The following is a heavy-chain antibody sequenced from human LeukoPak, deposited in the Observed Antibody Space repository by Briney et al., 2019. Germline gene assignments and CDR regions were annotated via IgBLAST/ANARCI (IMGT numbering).Heavy chain of an antibody. Sequence: PGGSLRLSCVASGFTFSSYWMTWFRQAPGKGLEWLANIKEDGSIQYYLDSVRGRFTISRDNAKTSVYLQLNSLRADDTAVYYYTRDVWTGVAVSDYWGQGTLVTVSS. CDR1: GFTFSSYW. CDR3: TRDVWTGVAVSDY. CDR2: IKEDGSIQ. V-gene: IGHV3-7*01. D-gene: IGHD6-19*01. J-gene: IGHJ4*02.